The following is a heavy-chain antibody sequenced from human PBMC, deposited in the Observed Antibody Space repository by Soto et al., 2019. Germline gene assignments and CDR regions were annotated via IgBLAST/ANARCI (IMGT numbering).Heavy chain of an antibody. Sequence: SETLSLTCSVSGGSVSNKTYYWSWIRQPPGKRLEWIGYVYYSGTTNYNPSFKSRVTISVDLSKNQFSLRLSSVTTADTALYYCARTTAVPNTLRSRYFFDYWGQGTLVTVSS. CDR2: VYYSGTT. CDR1: GGSVSNKTYY. CDR3: ARTTAVPNTLRSRYFFDY. D-gene: IGHD4-17*01. J-gene: IGHJ4*02. V-gene: IGHV4-61*01.